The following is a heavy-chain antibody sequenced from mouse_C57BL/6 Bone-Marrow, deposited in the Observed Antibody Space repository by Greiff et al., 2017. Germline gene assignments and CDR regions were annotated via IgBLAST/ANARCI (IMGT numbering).Heavy chain of an antibody. CDR2: ILPGSGST. Sequence: QVQLQQPGAELMKPGASVKLSCKASGYTFTGYWIEWVKQRPGHGLEWIGEILPGSGSTNYNEKFKGKATFTVDTSSNTAYMQLSSLTTEGSAIYSCASRGLSWSYSKRSYFDYWGQGTTLTVSS. J-gene: IGHJ2*01. D-gene: IGHD2-5*01. V-gene: IGHV1-9*01. CDR1: GYTFTGYW. CDR3: ASRGLSWSYSKRSYFDY.